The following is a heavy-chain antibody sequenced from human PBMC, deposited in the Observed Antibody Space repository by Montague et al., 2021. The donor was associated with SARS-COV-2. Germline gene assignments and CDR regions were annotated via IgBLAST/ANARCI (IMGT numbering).Heavy chain of an antibody. CDR1: GFTFSSYW. CDR2: IKQDGSEK. CDR3: TGLGWGYSDGLDY. Sequence: SLRLSCAASGFTFSSYWMGWVRQAPGKGLEWVANIKQDGSEKYYVDSVKGRFSISRDNAKNSLYLQMSSLRAEDTAMYYCTGLGWGYSDGLDYWGQGTLVTVSS. V-gene: IGHV3-7*01. D-gene: IGHD5-18*01. J-gene: IGHJ4*02.